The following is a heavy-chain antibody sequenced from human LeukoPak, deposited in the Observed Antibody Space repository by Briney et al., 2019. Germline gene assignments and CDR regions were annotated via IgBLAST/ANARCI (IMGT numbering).Heavy chain of an antibody. CDR2: INPNSGGT. CDR1: GYTFTGYY. J-gene: IGHJ4*02. Sequence: ASVKVSCKAPGYTFTGYYMHWVRQAPGQGLEWMGWINPNSGGTNYAQKFQGRVTMTRDTSISTAYMELSRLRSDDTAVYYCARDLSGSTEIDYWGQGTLVTVSS. V-gene: IGHV1-2*02. CDR3: ARDLSGSTEIDY. D-gene: IGHD1-26*01.